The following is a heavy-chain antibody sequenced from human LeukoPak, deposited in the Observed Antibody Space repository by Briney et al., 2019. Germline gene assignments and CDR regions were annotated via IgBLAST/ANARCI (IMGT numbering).Heavy chain of an antibody. CDR2: ISASGGST. CDR3: ARDLSPVVRASPMGY. CDR1: GFTFSSYA. Sequence: GGSLRLSCAASGFTFSSYAMSWVRQAPGKGLEWVSAISASGGSTYYVDSVKGRFTISRDTSKNTLSLQMNSLRAEDTAVYYCARDLSPVVRASPMGYWGQGTLVTVSS. V-gene: IGHV3-23*01. D-gene: IGHD3-10*01. J-gene: IGHJ4*02.